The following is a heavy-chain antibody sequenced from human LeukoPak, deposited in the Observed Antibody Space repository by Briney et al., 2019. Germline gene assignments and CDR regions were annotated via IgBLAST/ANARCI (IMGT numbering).Heavy chain of an antibody. CDR1: GGSISSGGYY. V-gene: IGHV4-31*03. CDR2: IYYGGSS. J-gene: IGHJ5*02. CDR3: AREVSVGTYNWFDP. D-gene: IGHD1-26*01. Sequence: SETLSLTCTVSGGSISSGGYYWSWIRQHPGKGLEWIGSIYYGGSSYYSPSPKSRMNISIDTSRIQFSLRLSSITAADTAVYYCAREVSVGTYNWFDPWGQGTLVTVSS.